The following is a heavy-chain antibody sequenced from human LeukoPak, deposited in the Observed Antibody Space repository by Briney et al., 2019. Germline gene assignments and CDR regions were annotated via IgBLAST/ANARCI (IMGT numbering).Heavy chain of an antibody. CDR1: GGSISSSSHY. D-gene: IGHD1-26*01. V-gene: IGHV4-39*07. J-gene: IGHJ4*02. Sequence: SETLSLTCTVSGGSISSSSHYWGWIRQPPGKGLEWIGSIYYSGSTYYNPSLKSRVTISVDTSKNQFSLKLSSVTAADTAVYYCAREGSGSYPDYWGQGTLVTVSS. CDR3: AREGSGSYPDY. CDR2: IYYSGST.